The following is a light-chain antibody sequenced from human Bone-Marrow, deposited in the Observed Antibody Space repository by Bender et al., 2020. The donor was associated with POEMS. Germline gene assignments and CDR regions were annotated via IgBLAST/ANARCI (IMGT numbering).Light chain of an antibody. J-gene: IGLJ3*02. CDR2: DVT. Sequence: QSALTQPASVSGSPGQSITISCTGTSSDVGGYNYVSWFQQHPGKAPKLMIYDVTNRPSGVPDRFSGSKSGNTASLTVSGLQPEDEADYYCTSYAGNNNLVFGGGTKLTVL. V-gene: IGLV2-8*01. CDR3: TSYAGNNNLV. CDR1: SSDVGGYNY.